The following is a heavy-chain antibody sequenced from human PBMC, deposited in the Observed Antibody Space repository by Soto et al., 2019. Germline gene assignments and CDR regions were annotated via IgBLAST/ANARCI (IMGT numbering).Heavy chain of an antibody. CDR1: GYTFTSYA. D-gene: IGHD6-6*01. V-gene: IGHV1-3*05. CDR3: ARAPGGSSSFVDY. Sequence: QVQLVQSGAEEKKPGASVEVSCKASGYTFTSYAMHWVRQAPGQRLEWMGWINAGNGNTKYSQKFQGRVTITRDTSASTAYMELSSLRSEDTAVYYCARAPGGSSSFVDYWGQGTLVTVSS. CDR2: INAGNGNT. J-gene: IGHJ4*02.